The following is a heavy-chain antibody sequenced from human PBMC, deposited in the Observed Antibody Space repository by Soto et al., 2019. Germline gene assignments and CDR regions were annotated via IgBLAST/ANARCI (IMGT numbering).Heavy chain of an antibody. Sequence: SETLSLTCAVYGESLRSHSWNWIRQPPGKGLEWVGEINHSGSTNYNPPLKSRATISVDTSKNQFSLKLTSVIAADTGVYYCEREDTSCWSGGSMDVWGQGTTVTVSS. CDR3: EREDTSCWSGGSMDV. J-gene: IGHJ6*02. CDR2: INHSGST. V-gene: IGHV4-34*01. CDR1: GESLRSHS. D-gene: IGHD6-19*01.